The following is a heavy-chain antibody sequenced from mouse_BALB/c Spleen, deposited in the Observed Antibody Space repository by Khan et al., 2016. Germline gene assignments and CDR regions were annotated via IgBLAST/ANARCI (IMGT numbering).Heavy chain of an antibody. V-gene: IGHV4-2*02. CDR3: ARLGYYGATCC. CDR1: GFDFSRYW. Sequence: EVKLLESGGGLVQPGGALNLSCAAAGFDFSRYWMSWARQAPGKGQEWIGEINPGSSTINYTPSLKDKFIISRDNAKNKLYLQMNKVRSEDTALYYCARLGYYGATCCWRQGTPATQSS. D-gene: IGHD1-1*01. CDR2: INPGSSTI. J-gene: IGHJ4*01.